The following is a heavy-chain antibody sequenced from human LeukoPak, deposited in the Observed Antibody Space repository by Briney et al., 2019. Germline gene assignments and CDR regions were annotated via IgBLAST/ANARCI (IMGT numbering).Heavy chain of an antibody. CDR2: IYPGDSDT. J-gene: IGHJ5*02. CDR3: ARLRFPCSGGSCYRVSWFDP. D-gene: IGHD2-15*01. Sequence: GESLKISCKGSGYSFTSYWIGWVRQMPGKGLEWMGIIYPGDSDTRYSPSFQGQVTIPADKSISTAYLQWSSLKASDTAMYYCARLRFPCSGGSCYRVSWFDPWGQGTLVTVSS. V-gene: IGHV5-51*01. CDR1: GYSFTSYW.